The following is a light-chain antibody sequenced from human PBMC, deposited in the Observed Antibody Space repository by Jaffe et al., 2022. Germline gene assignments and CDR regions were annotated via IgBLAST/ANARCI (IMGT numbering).Light chain of an antibody. CDR3: FSDAHNNSFWL. CDR1: SSDVESYNL. V-gene: IGLV2-23*01. J-gene: IGLJ3*02. CDR2: EGT. Sequence: QSALTQPASVSGSPGQSITISCTGTSSDVESYNLVSWYQQHPGSAPKLLIYEGTKRPSEISDRFSGSKSGKTPSLTISGLLAEDEADYYCFSDAHNNSFWLFGGGTKLTVL.